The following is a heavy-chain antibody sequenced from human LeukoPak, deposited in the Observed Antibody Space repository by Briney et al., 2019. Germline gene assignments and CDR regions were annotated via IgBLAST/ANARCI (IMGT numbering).Heavy chain of an antibody. Sequence: ASVKVSCKASGYTFTSYGISWVRQAPGQGLEWMGWISAYNGNTNYAQKLQGRVTMTTDTSTSTAYTELRSLRSDDTAVYYCARVHRDCSGGSCYYYYMDVWGKRTTVTISS. CDR1: GYTFTSYG. CDR3: ARVHRDCSGGSCYYYYMDV. V-gene: IGHV1-18*01. CDR2: ISAYNGNT. J-gene: IGHJ6*03. D-gene: IGHD2-15*01.